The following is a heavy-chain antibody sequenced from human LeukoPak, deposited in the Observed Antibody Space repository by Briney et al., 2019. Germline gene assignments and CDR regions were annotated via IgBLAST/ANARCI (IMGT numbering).Heavy chain of an antibody. CDR2: IWYDGSNK. CDR3: VKDWGVLPDYTADGFDI. CDR1: GFTFSNYG. D-gene: IGHD3-10*01. Sequence: PGGSLRLSCAASGFTFSNYGMHWVRQAPGKGLGWVAFIWYDGSNKYYADSVKGRFTISRDNSQNTLHLQMNSLRLEDTAVYYCVKDWGVLPDYTADGFDIWGPGTMVTVSS. V-gene: IGHV3-30*02. J-gene: IGHJ3*02.